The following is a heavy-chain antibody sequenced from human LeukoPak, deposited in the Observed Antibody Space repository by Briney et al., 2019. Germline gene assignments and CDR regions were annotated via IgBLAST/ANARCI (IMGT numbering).Heavy chain of an antibody. CDR2: ISSSSSYI. D-gene: IGHD2-2*01. Sequence: PGGSLRLSCAASGFTFSSYSMNWVRQAPGKGLEWVSSISSSSSYIYYADSVKGRFTISRDNAKNSLYLRMNSLRAEDTAVYYCARGSSTSHYYYMDVWGKGTTVTVSS. V-gene: IGHV3-21*01. CDR1: GFTFSSYS. J-gene: IGHJ6*03. CDR3: ARGSSTSHYYYMDV.